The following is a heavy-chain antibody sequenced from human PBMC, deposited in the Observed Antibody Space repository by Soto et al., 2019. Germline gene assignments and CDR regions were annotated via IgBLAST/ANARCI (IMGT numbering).Heavy chain of an antibody. D-gene: IGHD2-2*01. V-gene: IGHV4-61*01. CDR3: ARDTEYCSSTSCPRDVFDI. CDR2: IYYSGST. Sequence: SETLSLTCTVSGGSVSSGSYYWSWIRQPPGKGLEWIGYIYYSGSTNYNPSLKSRVTISVDTSKNQFSLKLSYVTAEDTAVYYCARDTEYCSSTSCPRDVFDIWGQGTMVTVSS. J-gene: IGHJ3*02. CDR1: GGSVSSGSYY.